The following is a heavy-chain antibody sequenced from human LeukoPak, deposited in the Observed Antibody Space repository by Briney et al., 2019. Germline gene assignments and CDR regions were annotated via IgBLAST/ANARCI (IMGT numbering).Heavy chain of an antibody. CDR3: ARIRRVGGGEAAAGYFDY. J-gene: IGHJ4*02. CDR2: IKQDGSEK. D-gene: IGHD6-13*01. CDR1: GFTFSIDW. V-gene: IGHV3-7*01. Sequence: GGSLRLSCAASGFTFSIDWMSWGREALGEGRGWGANIKQDGSEKYYVGSEKSRFTISRDNAKNSLYLHMNSLRAEDTAVYYCARIRRVGGGEAAAGYFDYWGQGTLVTVSS.